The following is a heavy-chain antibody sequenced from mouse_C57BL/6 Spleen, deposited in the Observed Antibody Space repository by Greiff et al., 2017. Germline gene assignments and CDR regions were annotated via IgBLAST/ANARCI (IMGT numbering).Heavy chain of an antibody. J-gene: IGHJ2*01. V-gene: IGHV1-72*01. CDR3: AREGITTVVASFDD. CDR1: GYTFTSYW. D-gene: IGHD1-1*01. CDR2: IGPDSGGT. Sequence: VQLQQPGAELVKPGASVKLSCKASGYTFTSYWMHWVKQKPGRGLEWIGSIGPDSGGTKYNEKLKSKATLTVDKPSSTAYMQLSILTSEDAAVYCYAREGITTVVASFDDWGKGTTVTGSS.